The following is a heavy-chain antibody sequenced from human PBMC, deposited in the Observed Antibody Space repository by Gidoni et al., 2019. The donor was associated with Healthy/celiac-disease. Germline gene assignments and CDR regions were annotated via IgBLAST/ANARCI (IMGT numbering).Heavy chain of an antibody. D-gene: IGHD6-13*01. CDR2: ISGSGGST. CDR1: GFTFSSYA. CDR3: ANTSPAWRSRRIAATVKGMDV. Sequence: EVQLVESGGGLVQPGGSLRLSCAASGFTFSSYAMSWVRQAPGKGLEWVSAISGSGGSTYYADSVKGRFTISRDNSKNTLYLQMNSLRAEDTAVYYCANTSPAWRSRRIAATVKGMDVWGQGTTVTVSS. J-gene: IGHJ6*02. V-gene: IGHV3-23*04.